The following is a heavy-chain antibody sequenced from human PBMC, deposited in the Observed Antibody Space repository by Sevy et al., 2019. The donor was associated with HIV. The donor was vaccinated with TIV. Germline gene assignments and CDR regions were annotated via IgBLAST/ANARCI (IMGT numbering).Heavy chain of an antibody. D-gene: IGHD2-2*01. CDR2: ITSKSFGGTK. V-gene: IGHV3-49*03. J-gene: IGHJ4*02. CDR3: TRERGGAASRFDY. CDR1: GFTFADYP. Sequence: GGSLRLSCTASGFTFADYPINWLRQAPGKGLEWVGFITSKSFGGTKEYAASVKGRFTISRDDSKSIAYLQMNSLKAGDTAVYYCTRERGGAASRFDYWGQGTLVTVSS.